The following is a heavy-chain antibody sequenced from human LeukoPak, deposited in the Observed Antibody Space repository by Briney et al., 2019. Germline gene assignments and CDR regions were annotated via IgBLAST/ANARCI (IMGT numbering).Heavy chain of an antibody. CDR3: ATVRDIVVGGGPYYFDY. CDR1: GYNXTSYY. Sequence: ASVKVSCKASGYNXTSYYMHWVRQAPGQGLEWMEIINPSGGGTSYAQKFQGRVTMTRDTSITTAYMELSRLKSDDTAVYYCATVRDIVVGGGPYYFDYWGQGTLVTVSS. V-gene: IGHV1-46*01. CDR2: INPSGGGT. J-gene: IGHJ4*02. D-gene: IGHD2-15*01.